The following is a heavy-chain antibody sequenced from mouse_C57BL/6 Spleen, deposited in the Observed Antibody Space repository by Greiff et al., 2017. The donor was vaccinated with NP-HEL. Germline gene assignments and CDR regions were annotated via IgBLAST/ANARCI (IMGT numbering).Heavy chain of an antibody. CDR1: GYTFTSYW. CDR3: ARRGLLLPGYYAMDY. J-gene: IGHJ4*01. CDR2: IDPSDSYT. D-gene: IGHD1-1*01. Sequence: QVQLQQPGAELVMPGASVKLSCKASGYTFTSYWMHWVKQRPGQGLEWIGEIDPSDSYTNYNQKFKGKSTLTVDKSSSTAYMQLSSLTSEDSAVYYCARRGLLLPGYYAMDYWGQGTSVTVSS. V-gene: IGHV1-69*01.